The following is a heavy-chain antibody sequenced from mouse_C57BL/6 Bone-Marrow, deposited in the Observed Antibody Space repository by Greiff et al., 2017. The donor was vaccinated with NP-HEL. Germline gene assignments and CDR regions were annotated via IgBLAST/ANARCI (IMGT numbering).Heavy chain of an antibody. D-gene: IGHD1-1*01. Sequence: EVQRVESGAELVRPGASVKLSCTASGFNIKDDYMHWVKQRPEQGLEWIGWIDPENGDTEYASKFQGKATITADTSSNTAYLQLSSLTSEDTAVYYCTTGLLYYYGSSYFDYWGQGTTLTVSS. CDR2: IDPENGDT. CDR1: GFNIKDDY. V-gene: IGHV14-4*01. J-gene: IGHJ2*01. CDR3: TTGLLYYYGSSYFDY.